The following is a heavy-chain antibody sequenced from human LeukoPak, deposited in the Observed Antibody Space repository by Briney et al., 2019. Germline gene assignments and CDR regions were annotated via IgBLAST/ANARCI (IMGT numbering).Heavy chain of an antibody. D-gene: IGHD3-3*01. CDR3: ARGHEWLRVFDY. Sequence: SQTLSLTCAVSGGSISRGGYSWSWIRQPPGKGLEWIGYIYHSGSTYYNPSLKSRVTISVDRSKNQFSLKLSSVTAADTAVYYCARGHEWLRVFDYWGQGTLVTVSS. CDR2: IYHSGST. J-gene: IGHJ4*02. V-gene: IGHV4-30-2*01. CDR1: GGSISRGGYS.